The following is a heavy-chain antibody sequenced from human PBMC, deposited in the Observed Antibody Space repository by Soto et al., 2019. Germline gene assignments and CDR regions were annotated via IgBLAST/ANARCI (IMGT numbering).Heavy chain of an antibody. V-gene: IGHV4-30-4*08. CDR3: AREGGEYYDSSGYWHHWFDP. D-gene: IGHD3-22*01. CDR2: IYYSGST. J-gene: IGHJ5*02. Sequence: ILSRKCAVYGGPFSAYHGSWIRQPPGRGLEWIGYIYYSGSTYYNPSLKSRVTISVDTSRNQFSLKLSSVTAADTAVYFCAREGGEYYDSSGYWHHWFDPWGQGTLVTVSS. CDR1: GGPFSAYH.